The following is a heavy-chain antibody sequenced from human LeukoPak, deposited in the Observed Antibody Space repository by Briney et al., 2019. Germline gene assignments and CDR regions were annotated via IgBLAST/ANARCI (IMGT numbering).Heavy chain of an antibody. Sequence: GGSLRLSCAASGFTFSSYSMNWVRQAPGKGLEWVSSISSSSSYIYYADSVKGRFTISRDNAKSSLYLQMNSLRAEDTAVYYCARGGGANFDYWGQGTLVTVPS. V-gene: IGHV3-21*01. CDR3: ARGGGANFDY. J-gene: IGHJ4*02. D-gene: IGHD3-16*01. CDR1: GFTFSSYS. CDR2: ISSSSSYI.